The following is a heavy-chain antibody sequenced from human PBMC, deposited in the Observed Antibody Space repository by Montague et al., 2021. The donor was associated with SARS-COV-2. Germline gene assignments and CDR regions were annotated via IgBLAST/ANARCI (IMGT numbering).Heavy chain of an antibody. CDR1: GFSLSTSGVG. V-gene: IGHV2-5*01. CDR2: IYWNDDK. Sequence: PALVKPTQTLTLTCTFSGFSLSTSGVGVGWIRQPPGKALEWLALIYWNDDKRYSPSLKSRLTITKDTSKNQVVPTMTNMDPVDTATYYCAHTSIVATISLAYVAYWYFDLWGRGTLVTVSS. J-gene: IGHJ2*01. D-gene: IGHD5-12*01. CDR3: AHTSIVATISLAYVAYWYFDL.